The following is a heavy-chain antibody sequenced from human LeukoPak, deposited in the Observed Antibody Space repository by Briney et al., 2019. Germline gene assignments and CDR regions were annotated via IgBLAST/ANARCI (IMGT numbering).Heavy chain of an antibody. CDR2: INWNGGST. CDR3: ARGPLQTIPTSKIGVYYYPFDY. J-gene: IGHJ4*02. D-gene: IGHD3-22*01. CDR1: GFTFDDYG. V-gene: IGHV3-20*04. Sequence: GGSLRLSCAASGFTFDDYGMSWVRQAPGKGLEWVSGINWNGGSTGYADSVKGRFTISRDNAKNSLYLQMNSLRAEDTALYYCARGPLQTIPTSKIGVYYYPFDYWGQGTLVTVSS.